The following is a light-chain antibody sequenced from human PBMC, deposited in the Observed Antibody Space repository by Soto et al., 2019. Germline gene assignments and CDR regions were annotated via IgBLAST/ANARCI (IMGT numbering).Light chain of an antibody. CDR3: SSFTGSSYV. J-gene: IGLJ1*01. V-gene: IGLV2-14*03. CDR1: SSNVGNNNY. Sequence: SALTQPASVSGSPGQSITISCTGTSSNVGNNNYVSWYQHNPGRAPKVMICDVTNRPSGVSNRFSGSRSGNTASLTISGLQAEDEADYYCSSFTGSSYVFGTGTKVTV. CDR2: DVT.